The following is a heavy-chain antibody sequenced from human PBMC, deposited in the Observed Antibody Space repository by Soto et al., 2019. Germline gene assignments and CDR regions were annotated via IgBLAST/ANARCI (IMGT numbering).Heavy chain of an antibody. Sequence: SETLSLTCTVSGGSISSGGYYWSWIRQHPGKGLEWIGYIYYSGSTYYNPSLKSRVTISVDTSKNQFSLKLSSVTAADTAVYYCAREGRWLQLRGFDYWGQGTLVTVSS. CDR3: AREGRWLQLRGFDY. V-gene: IGHV4-31*03. CDR1: GGSISSGGYY. D-gene: IGHD5-12*01. J-gene: IGHJ4*02. CDR2: IYYSGST.